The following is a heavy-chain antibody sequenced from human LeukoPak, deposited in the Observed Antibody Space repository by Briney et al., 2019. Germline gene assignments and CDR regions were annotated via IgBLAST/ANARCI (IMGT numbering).Heavy chain of an antibody. J-gene: IGHJ4*02. CDR2: ITHSGST. V-gene: IGHV4-34*01. Sequence: SETLSLTCAVYGGSFSGYYWSWIRQPPGKGLEWIGEITHSGSTNYNPSLKSRVTISVDTSKNQFSLKLSSVTAADTAVYYCARIPASIAAPSWGQGTLVTVSS. D-gene: IGHD6-13*01. CDR3: ARIPASIAAPS. CDR1: GGSFSGYY.